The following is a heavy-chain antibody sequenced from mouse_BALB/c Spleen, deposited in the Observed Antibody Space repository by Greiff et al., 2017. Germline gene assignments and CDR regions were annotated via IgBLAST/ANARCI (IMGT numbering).Heavy chain of an antibody. D-gene: IGHD3-3*01. V-gene: IGHV1S81*02. J-gene: IGHJ4*01. CDR1: GYTFTSYW. Sequence: QVQLQQPGAELVKPGASVKLSCKASGYTFTSYWMHWVKQRPGQGLEWIGEINPSNGRTNYNEKFKSKATLTVDKSSSTAYMQLSSLTSEDSAVYYCARRKGAGPYYYAMDYWGQGTSVTVSS. CDR3: ARRKGAGPYYYAMDY. CDR2: INPSNGRT.